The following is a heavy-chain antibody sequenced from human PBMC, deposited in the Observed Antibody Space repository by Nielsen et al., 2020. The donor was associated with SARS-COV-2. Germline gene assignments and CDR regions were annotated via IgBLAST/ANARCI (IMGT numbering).Heavy chain of an antibody. CDR1: GYTFTDYY. CDR2: INPYIGGT. Sequence: SVKVSCKASGYTFTDYYIHWVRQAPGQGLEWMGRINPYIGGTNYAQKFQGTVTMTRDASISTVYMELTSDDTAVYYCARARATIFGLVMSYGMDVWGQGTTVAVSS. CDR3: ARARATIFGLVMSYGMDV. V-gene: IGHV1-2*06. D-gene: IGHD3/OR15-3a*01. J-gene: IGHJ6*02.